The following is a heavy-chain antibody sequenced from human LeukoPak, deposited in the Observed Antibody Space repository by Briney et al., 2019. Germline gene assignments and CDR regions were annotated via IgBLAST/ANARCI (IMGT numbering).Heavy chain of an antibody. CDR1: GYTLNNNY. J-gene: IGHJ6*03. CDR2: INPVGDRT. CDR3: AXXXXVXXXXXXXFMDV. V-gene: IGHV1-46*02. Sequence: ASVKVSCKASGYTLNNNYIHWVRRAPGQGLELVGVINPVGDRTSYAQKFQGRVTMTSDTSTSKVYIQLTNRRSEDTAIYYFAXXXXVXXXXXXXFMDVXXEGTTVTVSS.